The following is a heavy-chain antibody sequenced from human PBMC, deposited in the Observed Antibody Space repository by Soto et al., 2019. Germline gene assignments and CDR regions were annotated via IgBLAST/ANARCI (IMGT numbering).Heavy chain of an antibody. Sequence: SVKVSCKASGYTFTCYYMHWVRQAPGQGLEWMGWIKPNSGGTNYAQKFQGRVTMTRDTSISTAYMELSRLRSDDKAVYYCARSLTIVAAAGTEFDYWGQGTLVTVSS. V-gene: IGHV1-2*02. CDR2: IKPNSGGT. D-gene: IGHD6-13*01. J-gene: IGHJ4*02. CDR1: GYTFTCYY. CDR3: ARSLTIVAAAGTEFDY.